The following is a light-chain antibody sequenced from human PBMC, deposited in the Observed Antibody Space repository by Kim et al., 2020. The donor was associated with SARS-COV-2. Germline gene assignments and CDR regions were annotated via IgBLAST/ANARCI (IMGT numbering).Light chain of an antibody. CDR2: EVS. CDR1: SSGVGGYNY. V-gene: IGLV2-8*01. Sequence: QSVAIAGTGTSSGVGGYNYDAWYRQHPGKDPKLMIYEVSKRPSGVPDRFSGSKSGDTASLTVTGLQAEDEDDYYCSSYAANTNLGVFGGGTKLTVL. CDR3: SSYAANTNLGV. J-gene: IGLJ2*01.